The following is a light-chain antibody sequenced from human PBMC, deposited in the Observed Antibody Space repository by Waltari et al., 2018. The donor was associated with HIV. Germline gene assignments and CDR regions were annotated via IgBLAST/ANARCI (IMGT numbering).Light chain of an antibody. CDR2: GND. Sequence: QSVLTQPPSASGTPGQRVSISCSGGSSNIGNNPVNWYQQLPGTAPKLLIYGNDQRPAGVPDRFSGSKSGTSASLGISGLQSEDEADYYCAAWDGSLEGYVFGSGTKVTVL. CDR1: SSNIGNNP. V-gene: IGLV1-44*01. CDR3: AAWDGSLEGYV. J-gene: IGLJ1*01.